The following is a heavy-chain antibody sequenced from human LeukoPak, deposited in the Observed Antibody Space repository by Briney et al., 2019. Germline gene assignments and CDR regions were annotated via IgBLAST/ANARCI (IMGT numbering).Heavy chain of an antibody. J-gene: IGHJ5*02. Sequence: PGGSLRLSCAASGFTFSGYEMNWVRQAPGKGLEWVSYISSSGSSIYYADSVKGRFTISRDNAKNSLYLQMNSLRAEDTAVYYCARASDPWLQLTWGQGTLVTVSS. CDR1: GFTFSGYE. V-gene: IGHV3-48*03. CDR3: ARASDPWLQLT. D-gene: IGHD5-24*01. CDR2: ISSSGSSI.